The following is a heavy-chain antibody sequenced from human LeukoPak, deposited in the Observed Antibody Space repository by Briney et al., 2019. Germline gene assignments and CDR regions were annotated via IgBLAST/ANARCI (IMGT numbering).Heavy chain of an antibody. Sequence: SETLSLTCAVYGGSFSGYYWSWIRQPPGKGLEWIGEINHSGSTNYNPSLKSRVTISVDTSKNQFSLKLSSVTAADTAVYYCARDNRMATVRTYDYWGQGTLVTVSS. V-gene: IGHV4-34*01. CDR2: INHSGST. CDR3: ARDNRMATVRTYDY. D-gene: IGHD4-17*01. CDR1: GGSFSGYY. J-gene: IGHJ4*02.